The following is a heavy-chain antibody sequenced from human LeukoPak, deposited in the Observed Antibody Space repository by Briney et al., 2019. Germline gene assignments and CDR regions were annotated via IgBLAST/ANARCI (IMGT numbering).Heavy chain of an antibody. CDR3: ATFMITFGGSTDY. CDR2: IRYDGSNK. CDR1: GFTFSSYG. D-gene: IGHD3-16*01. J-gene: IGHJ4*02. Sequence: GGSLRLSCAASGFTFSSYGMHWVRQAPGKGLEWVAFIRYDGSNKYYADSVKGRFTISRDNSKNTLYLQMNSLRAEDTAVYYCATFMITFGGSTDYWGQGTLVTVSS. V-gene: IGHV3-30*02.